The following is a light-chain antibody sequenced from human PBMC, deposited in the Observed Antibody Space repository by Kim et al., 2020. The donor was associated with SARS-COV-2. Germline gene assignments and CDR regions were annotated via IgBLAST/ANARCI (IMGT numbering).Light chain of an antibody. CDR3: QQYEDSPYS. CDR1: RSVSNW. CDR2: EAS. Sequence: DIQVTQSPSTLSASIGDRVVITCRTSRSVSNWLAWYQQKPGKGPNLLIFEASTLESGVPSRFRGRGSGTEFTLTITSLLPEDFATYYCQQYEDSPYSFGQWTKLEI. J-gene: IGKJ2*03. V-gene: IGKV1-5*01.